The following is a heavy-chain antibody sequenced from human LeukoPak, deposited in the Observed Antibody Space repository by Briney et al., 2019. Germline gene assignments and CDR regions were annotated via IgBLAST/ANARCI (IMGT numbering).Heavy chain of an antibody. Sequence: GASAKVSCKASGYTFTGYYMHWVRQAPGQGLEWMGWINPNSGGTNYAQKFQGRVTMTRDTSISTAYMELSRLRSDDTAVYYCAREGDTYYYDSSGFQHWGQGTLVTVSS. V-gene: IGHV1-2*02. CDR2: INPNSGGT. CDR1: GYTFTGYY. D-gene: IGHD3-22*01. CDR3: AREGDTYYYDSSGFQH. J-gene: IGHJ1*01.